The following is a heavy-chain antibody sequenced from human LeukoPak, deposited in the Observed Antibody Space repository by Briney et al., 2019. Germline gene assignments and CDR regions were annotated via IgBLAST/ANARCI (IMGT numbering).Heavy chain of an antibody. Sequence: GESLRLSCAAAGFTFSSYGMHWVRQAPGKGLEWVAFIRYDGATKYYRDSVKGRFTISRDNSKNTLYLQMNSLRAEDTAVYYCTKDHYSNYLYYFDYCGQGTLVTVSS. CDR2: IRYDGATK. V-gene: IGHV3-30*02. CDR3: TKDHYSNYLYYFDY. CDR1: GFTFSSYG. J-gene: IGHJ4*02. D-gene: IGHD4-11*01.